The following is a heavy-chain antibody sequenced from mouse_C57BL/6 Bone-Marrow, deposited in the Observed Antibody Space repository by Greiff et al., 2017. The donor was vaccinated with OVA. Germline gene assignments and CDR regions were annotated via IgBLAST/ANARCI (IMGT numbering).Heavy chain of an antibody. V-gene: IGHV1-81*01. CDR1: GYTFPSYG. CDR2: IYPRSGNT. J-gene: IGHJ1*03. Sequence: VKVVESGAELARPGASVKLSCKASGYTFPSYGISWVKQRTGQGLEWIGEIYPRSGNTYYNEKFKGKATLTADKSSSTAYMELRSLTSEDSAVYFCASYDYDWYFDVWGTGTTVTVSS. D-gene: IGHD2-4*01. CDR3: ASYDYDWYFDV.